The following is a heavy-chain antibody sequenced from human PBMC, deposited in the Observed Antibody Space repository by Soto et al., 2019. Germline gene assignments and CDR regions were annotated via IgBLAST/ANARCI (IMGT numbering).Heavy chain of an antibody. CDR3: ARGATMGPYYFDF. V-gene: IGHV1-3*01. J-gene: IGHJ4*02. D-gene: IGHD3-10*01. CDR2: INAGNGNT. CDR1: AYTFTRYA. Sequence: QVQLVQSGAEVKQPGASVKVSCKASAYTFTRYAMHWVRQAPGQRLEWMGWINAGNGNTKYSQKFQGRVTISRDTSASTAYMELSSLSSEDTAVYYCARGATMGPYYFDFWGQGTLVTVSS.